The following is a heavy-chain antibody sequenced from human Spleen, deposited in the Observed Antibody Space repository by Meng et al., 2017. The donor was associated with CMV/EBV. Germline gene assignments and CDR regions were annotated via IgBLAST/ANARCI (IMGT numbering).Heavy chain of an antibody. V-gene: IGHV1-18*01. Sequence: ASVKVSCKASAYTFMNYGISWVRQAPGQGLEWMGWISTYNGHTNYAQKLQGRVSMTRDTSTTTAYMELRSLRSDDTAVYYCARDGAPYYYDSSAYIVFWGQGTLVTVSS. CDR3: ARDGAPYYYDSSAYIVF. J-gene: IGHJ4*02. CDR2: ISTYNGHT. D-gene: IGHD3-22*01. CDR1: AYTFMNYG.